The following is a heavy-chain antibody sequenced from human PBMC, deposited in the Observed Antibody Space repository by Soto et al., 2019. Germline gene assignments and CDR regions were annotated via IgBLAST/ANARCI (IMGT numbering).Heavy chain of an antibody. CDR2: ISRGEGS. Sequence: QVQLQESGPGLVKPSGTLSLSCAVSGGSITNTKWWTWVRQAPGKGLEWIGEISRGEGSTYNPSPKGRVAMSLETSNNQFSLRLSSVTAADTAVYYCATQTISYTWDVWGQGTTVTVS. D-gene: IGHD1-1*01. V-gene: IGHV4-4*02. J-gene: IGHJ6*02. CDR3: ATQTISYTWDV. CDR1: GGSITNTKW.